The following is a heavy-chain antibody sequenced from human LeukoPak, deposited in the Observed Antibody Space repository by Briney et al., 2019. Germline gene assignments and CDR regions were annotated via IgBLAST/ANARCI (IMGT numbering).Heavy chain of an antibody. CDR2: ISYDGSNK. Sequence: GGSLRLSCAASGFTFSSYAMHWVRQAPGKGLEWVAVISYDGSNKNYADSVKGRFTISRDNTKNSLYLQINSLRAEDTAVYYCAKDGGSDPDSFDIWGQGTMVTVSS. CDR1: GFTFSSYA. CDR3: AKDGGSDPDSFDI. J-gene: IGHJ3*02. V-gene: IGHV3-30*04. D-gene: IGHD2-15*01.